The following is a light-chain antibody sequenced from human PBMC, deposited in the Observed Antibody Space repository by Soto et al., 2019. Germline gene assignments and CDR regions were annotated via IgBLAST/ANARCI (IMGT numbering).Light chain of an antibody. V-gene: IGKV3-11*01. CDR1: QSISTY. Sequence: IVLTQSPATLSLSPGERATLSCRAGQSISTYLAWYQQKSGQAPRLLIYDASNRATGTPARFSGSGSGTDFTLTISRLEPEDSAVYYCQQRYVSLTFGGGTKVEIK. CDR3: QQRYVSLT. CDR2: DAS. J-gene: IGKJ4*01.